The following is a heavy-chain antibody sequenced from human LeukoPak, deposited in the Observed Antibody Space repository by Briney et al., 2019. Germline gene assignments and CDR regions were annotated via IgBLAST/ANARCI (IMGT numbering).Heavy chain of an antibody. CDR1: GGSISSSSYY. D-gene: IGHD6-13*01. V-gene: IGHV4-39*01. CDR3: ARRYSSSWSDHIDY. Sequence: SETLSLTCTVSGGSISSSSYYWGWIRQPPGKGLEWIGSIYYSGSTYYNPSLKSRVTISVDTSKNQFSLKLSSVTAADTAVYYCARRYSSSWSDHIDYWGQGTLVTVSS. J-gene: IGHJ4*02. CDR2: IYYSGST.